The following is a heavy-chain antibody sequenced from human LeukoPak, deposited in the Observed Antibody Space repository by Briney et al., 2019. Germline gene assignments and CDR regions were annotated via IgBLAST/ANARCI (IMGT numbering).Heavy chain of an antibody. V-gene: IGHV3-30*02. CDR3: AKEIWPTVTTPGHTHFDY. CDR1: GFTFSDYG. CDR2: IQNDGSNT. J-gene: IGHJ4*02. D-gene: IGHD4-17*01. Sequence: GGSLRLSCAASGFTFSDYGMNWVRQTPGKGLEWLAFIQNDGSNTFYADSVKGRFTIPRDNSKNTLCLQMNSLRAEDTAVYYCAKEIWPTVTTPGHTHFDYWGQGTLVTVSS.